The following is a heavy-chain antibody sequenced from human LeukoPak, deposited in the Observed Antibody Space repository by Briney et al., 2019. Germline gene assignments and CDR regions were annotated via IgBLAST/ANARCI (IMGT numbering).Heavy chain of an antibody. D-gene: IGHD3-16*01. J-gene: IGHJ4*02. V-gene: IGHV3-7*02. CDR3: AKAFPFDYTYY. CDR2: LRPDGSDK. Sequence: GAVLRLSCTCSGFTFSYYLMTLARQAPGEGLGWVANLRPDGSDKYYVDFVKGRFTISRDNAKKLVYLQMNSLKAEDTAVYYCAKAFPFDYTYYWGQGTLVTVSS. CDR1: GFTFSYYL.